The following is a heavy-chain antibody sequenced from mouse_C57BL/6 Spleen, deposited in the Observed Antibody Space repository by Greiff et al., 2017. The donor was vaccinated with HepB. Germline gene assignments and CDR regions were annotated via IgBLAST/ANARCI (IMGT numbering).Heavy chain of an antibody. CDR1: GYAFSSSW. V-gene: IGHV1-82*01. D-gene: IGHD2-12*01. CDR3: ARDYKGRYAMDY. J-gene: IGHJ4*01. CDR2: IYPGDGDT. Sequence: VKLQQSGPELVKPGASVKISCKASGYAFSSSWMNWVKQRPGKGLEWIGRIYPGDGDTNYNGKFKGKATLTADKSSSTAYMQLSSLTSEDSAVYFCARDYKGRYAMDYWGQGTSVTVSS.